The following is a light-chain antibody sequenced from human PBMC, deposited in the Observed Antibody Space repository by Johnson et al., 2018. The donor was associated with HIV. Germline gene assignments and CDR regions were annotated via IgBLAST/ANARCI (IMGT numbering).Light chain of an antibody. CDR2: DNN. CDR3: GTWDSSLSAPWV. J-gene: IGLJ1*01. CDR1: NSNIGHNY. V-gene: IGLV1-51*01. Sequence: QSVLTQPPSVSAAPGQKVTISCSGSNSNIGHNYVSWYQQLPGTAPKLLIYDNNKRPSGIPDRFSGSKSGTSATLGITGLQTGDEADYYCGTWDSSLSAPWVFGTGTKVTVL.